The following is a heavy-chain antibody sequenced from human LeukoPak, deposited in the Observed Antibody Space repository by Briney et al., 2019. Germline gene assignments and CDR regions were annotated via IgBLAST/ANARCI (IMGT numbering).Heavy chain of an antibody. Sequence: SGGSLRLSCAASGFTFSSYAMHWVRQAPGKGLEWVANIKLDVSETYYVDSVRGRFTISRDNTKNSLYLQMDSLRAEDTAVYYCARKGNAFDFWGQGTMVTVSS. J-gene: IGHJ3*01. CDR3: ARKGNAFDF. CDR2: IKLDVSET. D-gene: IGHD3-10*01. CDR1: GFTFSSYA. V-gene: IGHV3-7*01.